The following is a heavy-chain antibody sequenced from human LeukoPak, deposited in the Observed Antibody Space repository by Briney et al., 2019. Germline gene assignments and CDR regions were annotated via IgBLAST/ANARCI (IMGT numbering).Heavy chain of an antibody. CDR3: ARLDYDFWSGLPDY. D-gene: IGHD3-3*01. J-gene: IGHJ4*02. CDR2: ISAYNGNT. CDR1: GYTFTSYG. Sequence: ASVKVSCMASGYTFTSYGISWVRQAPGQGLEWMGWISAYNGNTNYAQKLQGRVTMTTDTSTSTAYMELRSLRSDDTAVYYCARLDYDFWSGLPDYWGQGTLVTVSS. V-gene: IGHV1-18*01.